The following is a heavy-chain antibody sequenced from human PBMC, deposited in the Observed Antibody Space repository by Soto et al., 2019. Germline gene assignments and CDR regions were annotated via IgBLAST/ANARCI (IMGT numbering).Heavy chain of an antibody. Sequence: QVQLVQSGAEVKKPGASVKVSCKASGYTFTSYDINWVRQATGQGLEWMGWMNPNSGNTGYAQKFQGRVTMTRNTSISTAYMELSSLRSEDTAVYYCARGCSAARPDYYYYMDVWGKGTTVTVSS. J-gene: IGHJ6*03. CDR1: GYTFTSYD. CDR2: MNPNSGNT. CDR3: ARGCSAARPDYYYYMDV. V-gene: IGHV1-8*01. D-gene: IGHD6-6*01.